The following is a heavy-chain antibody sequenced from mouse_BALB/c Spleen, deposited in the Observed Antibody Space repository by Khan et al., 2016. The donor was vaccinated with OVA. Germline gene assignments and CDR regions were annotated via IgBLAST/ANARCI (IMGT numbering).Heavy chain of an antibody. Sequence: EVQLQESGPGLVKPSQSLSLTCTVTGYAITSDYAWNWIRQFPGNKLEWMGYIKYSGSTSYNPSLKSRISINRDTSKNQFFLQLKSVNSEDTATYYCVRSGTISTVVVTDFDFWGQGTTLTVSS. CDR1: GYAITSDYA. J-gene: IGHJ2*01. D-gene: IGHD1-1*01. CDR3: VRSGTISTVVVTDFDF. CDR2: IKYSGST. V-gene: IGHV3-2*02.